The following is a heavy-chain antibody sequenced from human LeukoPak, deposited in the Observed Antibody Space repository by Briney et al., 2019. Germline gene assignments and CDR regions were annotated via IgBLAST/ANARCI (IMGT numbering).Heavy chain of an antibody. J-gene: IGHJ4*02. CDR1: GFTFSGSA. D-gene: IGHD3-22*01. CDR2: IRSKANNYAT. Sequence: SGGSLRLSCAASGFTFSGSAMHWVPQASGKGLEWVGRIRSKANNYATAYAASVKGRFTISRDDSKNTAYLQMNSLKTEDTAVYYCTVDYYDNSGFDYSGQGTLVPVSS. CDR3: TVDYYDNSGFDY. V-gene: IGHV3-73*01.